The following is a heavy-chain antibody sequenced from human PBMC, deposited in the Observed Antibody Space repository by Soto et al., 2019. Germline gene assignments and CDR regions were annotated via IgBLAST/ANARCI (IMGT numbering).Heavy chain of an antibody. D-gene: IGHD4-17*01. V-gene: IGHV3-23*01. J-gene: IGHJ4*02. Sequence: GGSLRLSCAGSGFTFSNYAMSWVRQAPGKGLEWVSAIGGSGGSTYYADSVKGRFTISRDNSKNTLYLQMNSLRAEDTAVYYCGMSPDGNYDYWGQGALVTVSS. CDR1: GFTFSNYA. CDR3: GMSPDGNYDY. CDR2: IGGSGGST.